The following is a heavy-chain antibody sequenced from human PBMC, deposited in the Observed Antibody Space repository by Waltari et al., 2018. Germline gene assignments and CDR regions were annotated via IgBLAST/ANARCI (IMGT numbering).Heavy chain of an antibody. CDR3: ARGIAATVSFFDY. CDR1: GFSFSSYD. D-gene: IGHD6-25*01. Sequence: EVQLVESGGGLVQPGGSLRLSCAVSGFSFSSYDMHGVRQATGKGLEWVSGIGTAGDTYYQDSVKGRFTISRENGKNSLYLQMNSLRAGDTAVYYCARGIAATVSFFDYWGQGTLVTVSS. CDR2: IGTAGDT. V-gene: IGHV3-13*01. J-gene: IGHJ4*02.